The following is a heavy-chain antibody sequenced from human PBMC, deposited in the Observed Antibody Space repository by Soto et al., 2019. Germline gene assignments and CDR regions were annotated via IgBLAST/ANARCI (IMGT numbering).Heavy chain of an antibody. Sequence: EVQLVESGGGLVQPGGSLRLSCAASGFTFSNYWMSWVRQAPGKGLEWVANIKQDGTEKNYVDSVRGRFTISRDNAKNSLDLQMNRLTGEETAVYYCASVAIWGQGTMVTVSS. J-gene: IGHJ4*02. CDR1: GFTFSNYW. CDR2: IKQDGTEK. D-gene: IGHD5-12*01. V-gene: IGHV3-7*01. CDR3: ASVAI.